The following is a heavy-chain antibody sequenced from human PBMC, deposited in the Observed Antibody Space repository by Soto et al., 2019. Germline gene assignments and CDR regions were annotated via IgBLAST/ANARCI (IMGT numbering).Heavy chain of an antibody. Sequence: PSETLSLTCAVYGGSFSGYYWSWIRQPPGKGLEWIGEINHSGSTNYNPSLKSRVTISVDTSKNQFSLKLSSVTAADTAVYYCARDVVVRYYYYGMDVWGQGTTVTVS. CDR2: INHSGST. J-gene: IGHJ6*02. V-gene: IGHV4-34*01. CDR3: ARDVVVRYYYYGMDV. D-gene: IGHD2-15*01. CDR1: GGSFSGYY.